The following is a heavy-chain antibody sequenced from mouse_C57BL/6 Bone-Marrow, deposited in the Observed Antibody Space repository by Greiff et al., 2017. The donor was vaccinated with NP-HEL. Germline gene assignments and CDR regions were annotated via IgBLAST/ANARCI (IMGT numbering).Heavy chain of an antibody. V-gene: IGHV1-82*01. J-gene: IGHJ4*01. CDR2: IYPGDGDT. CDR1: GYAFTSSW. D-gene: IGHD2-1*01. Sequence: QVQLQQSGPELVKPGASVKISCKASGYAFTSSWMNWVKQRPGKGLEWIGRIYPGDGDTNYNGKFKGKATLTADKSSSTAYMQLTSLSSEYSAVYFCAIYYGKPWYAMDYWGQGTSVTVSS. CDR3: AIYYGKPWYAMDY.